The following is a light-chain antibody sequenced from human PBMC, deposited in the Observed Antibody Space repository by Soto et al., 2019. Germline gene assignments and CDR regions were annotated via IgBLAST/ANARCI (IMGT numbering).Light chain of an antibody. Sequence: EMVLTQSPGTLSLSPGERATLTCRTSQSGSNRYLAWYQHKPGQAPRLLLYGTSNMPTGIPDRFSGSGSVTDFTLTISRLEPEAVAVYYCQQYGSSRYTFGQGAKVEIK. CDR2: GTS. CDR3: QQYGSSRYT. CDR1: QSGSNRY. V-gene: IGKV3-20*01. J-gene: IGKJ2*01.